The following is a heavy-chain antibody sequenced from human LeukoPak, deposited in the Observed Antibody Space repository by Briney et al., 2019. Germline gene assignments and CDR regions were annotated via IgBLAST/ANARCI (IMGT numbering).Heavy chain of an antibody. Sequence: GGSLRLSCAASGFTFSSYEMNWVRQAPEKGLEWVSYISSSGSTIYYADSVKGRFTISRDNAKNSLYLQMNSLRAEDTAVYYCARSRGYFDYWGQGTLVTVSS. D-gene: IGHD1-26*01. V-gene: IGHV3-48*03. CDR1: GFTFSSYE. CDR3: ARSRGYFDY. CDR2: ISSSGSTI. J-gene: IGHJ4*02.